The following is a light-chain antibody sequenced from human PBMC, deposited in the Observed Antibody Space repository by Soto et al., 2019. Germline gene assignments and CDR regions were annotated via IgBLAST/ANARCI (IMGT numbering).Light chain of an antibody. J-gene: IGKJ4*01. CDR2: DAS. CDR3: QQRSSWPLT. V-gene: IGKV3-11*01. CDR1: QSVRSY. Sequence: EIVMTQSPATLSLSPGERATLSCRASQSVRSYLAWYQQKPGQAPRLLLFDASHRATGVPARVSGSGSGTDFTLTISNLEPEDFAVYYCQQRSSWPLTFGGGTGVEIK.